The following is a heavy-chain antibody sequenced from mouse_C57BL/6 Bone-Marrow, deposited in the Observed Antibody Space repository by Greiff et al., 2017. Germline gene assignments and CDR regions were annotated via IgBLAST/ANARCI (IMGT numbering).Heavy chain of an antibody. CDR3: SSFDGNYFDF. J-gene: IGHJ2*01. CDR1: GFNIKDDY. V-gene: IGHV14-4*01. CDR2: IDPEIGDT. D-gene: IGHD2-3*01. Sequence: EVQLQQSGAELVRPGASVKLSCTASGFNIKDDYIHWVKQRPEQGLEWIGWIDPEIGDTEYASKFQGKATITSDTSSNTAYLQLISLPSEDTAVYYCSSFDGNYFDFWGQGTPLTVAS.